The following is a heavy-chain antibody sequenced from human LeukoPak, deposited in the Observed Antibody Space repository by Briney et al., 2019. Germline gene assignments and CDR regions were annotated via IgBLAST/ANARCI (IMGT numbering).Heavy chain of an antibody. CDR2: INYSGST. Sequence: SETLSLTCTASGGSISGYYWSWIRQPPGKRLEWIGYINYSGSTNYNPSHKSRVTISVDTSKNQFSLKLSSVTAADTAMYYCARGYNWFDSWGQGTQVTVSS. V-gene: IGHV4-59*01. CDR1: GGSISGYY. J-gene: IGHJ5*01. CDR3: ARGYNWFDS.